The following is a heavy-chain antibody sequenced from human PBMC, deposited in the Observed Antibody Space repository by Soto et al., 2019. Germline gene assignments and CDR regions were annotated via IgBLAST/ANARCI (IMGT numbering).Heavy chain of an antibody. Sequence: ASVKVSCKASGYTFTSYGISWVRQAPGQGLEWMGWISAYNGNTNYAQKLQGRVTMTTDTSTSTAYMELRSLRSDDTAVYYCAREIYYDYVWYYYGLDFWGKGSSVTVSS. V-gene: IGHV1-18*01. J-gene: IGHJ6*04. D-gene: IGHD3-16*01. CDR2: ISAYNGNT. CDR3: AREIYYDYVWYYYGLDF. CDR1: GYTFTSYG.